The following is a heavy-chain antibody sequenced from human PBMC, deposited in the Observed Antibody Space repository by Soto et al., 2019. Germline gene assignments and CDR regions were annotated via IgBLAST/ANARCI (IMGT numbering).Heavy chain of an antibody. Sequence: EVQLVESGGGLVQPGRSLRLSCAASGFTFDDYAMHWVRQAPGKGLEWVSGISWNSGSIGYADSVKGRFTISRDNAKNSLYLQMNSLRAEDTALYYCAKDRSQYDFWGFEIWGQGTMVTVSS. CDR2: ISWNSGSI. D-gene: IGHD3-3*01. CDR1: GFTFDDYA. J-gene: IGHJ3*02. V-gene: IGHV3-9*01. CDR3: AKDRSQYDFWGFEI.